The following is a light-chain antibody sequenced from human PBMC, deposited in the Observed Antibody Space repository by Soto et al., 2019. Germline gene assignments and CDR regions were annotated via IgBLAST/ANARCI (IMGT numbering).Light chain of an antibody. CDR3: SSYTSSSTWV. V-gene: IGLV2-14*01. CDR1: SSDVGGYNY. J-gene: IGLJ3*02. Sequence: QSVLTQPASVSGSPGPSITISCTGTSSDVGGYNYVSWYQQHPGKAPKLMIYDVSNRPSGVSNRFSGSKSGNTASLTISGLQAEDEADYYCSSYTSSSTWVFGGGTKLTFL. CDR2: DVS.